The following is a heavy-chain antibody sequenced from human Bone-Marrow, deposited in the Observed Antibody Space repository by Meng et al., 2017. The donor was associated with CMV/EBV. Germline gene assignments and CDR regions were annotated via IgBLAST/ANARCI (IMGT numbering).Heavy chain of an antibody. CDR1: GGSMSSYY. Sequence: GGSMSSYYWNWIRQTAGQGLEWIGRIYTSGNTAYNPSLKSRVTMSIDTSKNQFSLKLNSVTAADTAMYYCATEPLGFSSGWHEFDQWGQGTLVTVSS. CDR2: IYTSGNT. CDR3: ATEPLGFSSGWHEFDQ. D-gene: IGHD6-19*01. J-gene: IGHJ4*02. V-gene: IGHV4-4*07.